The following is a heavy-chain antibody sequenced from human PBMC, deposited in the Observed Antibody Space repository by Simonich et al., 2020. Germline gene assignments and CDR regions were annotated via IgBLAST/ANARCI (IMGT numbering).Heavy chain of an antibody. V-gene: IGHV3-74*01. CDR2: INSDGSNT. J-gene: IGHJ4*02. CDR1: GFTFSGYW. CDR3: ARNRLDY. Sequence: EVQLVESGGGLVQPGGSLRLSCAASGFTFSGYWMHWVRQAPGKGLGCVSSINSDGSNTSDADSVKGRFTISRDNAKNTLYLQRNSLRAEDTAVYYCARNRLDYWGQGTLVTVSS.